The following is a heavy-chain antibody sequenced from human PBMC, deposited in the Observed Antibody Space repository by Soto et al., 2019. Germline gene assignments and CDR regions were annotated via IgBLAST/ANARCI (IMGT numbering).Heavy chain of an antibody. Sequence: QVQLQESGPGLVKPSETLSLTCTVSNGSISNFYWNWIRQSAGKGLEWIGRIHGSGSATYNPSLRSRVTMSVDTSKNQLSLKVNSVTGADTAVYYCARSSHKESWFDPWGQGTLVTVSS. CDR1: NGSISNFY. CDR2: IHGSGSA. V-gene: IGHV4-4*07. CDR3: ARSSHKESWFDP. D-gene: IGHD6-13*01. J-gene: IGHJ5*02.